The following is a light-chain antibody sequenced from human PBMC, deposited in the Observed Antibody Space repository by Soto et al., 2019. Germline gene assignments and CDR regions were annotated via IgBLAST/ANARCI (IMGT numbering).Light chain of an antibody. V-gene: IGKV1-8*01. CDR1: QGISSY. CDR2: AAS. Sequence: AIRVSQSPASLSASTGDRVTITCRASQGISSYLAWYQQKPGKAPKLLIYAASTLQSGVPSRFSGSGSGTDFTLTISCLQSEDFATYYCQQYYSTQLTFGGGTKVDIK. J-gene: IGKJ4*01. CDR3: QQYYSTQLT.